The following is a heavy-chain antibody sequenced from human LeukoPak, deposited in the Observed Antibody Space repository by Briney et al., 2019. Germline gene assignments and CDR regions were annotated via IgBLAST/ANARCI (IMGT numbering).Heavy chain of an antibody. V-gene: IGHV3-23*01. Sequence: PGGSLRLSCAASGLTFSSYAMSWVRQAPGKGLEWVSAISGSGGSTYYADSVKGRFTISRDNSKNTLYLPLNSPRAGASAVFYWAKGPFSLEWVVAATIIYWGQATLVTV. J-gene: IGHJ4*02. D-gene: IGHD2-15*01. CDR2: ISGSGGST. CDR3: AKGPFSLEWVVAATIIY. CDR1: GLTFSSYA.